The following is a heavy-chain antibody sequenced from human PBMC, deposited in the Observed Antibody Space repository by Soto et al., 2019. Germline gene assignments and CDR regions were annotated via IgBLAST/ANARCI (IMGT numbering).Heavy chain of an antibody. J-gene: IGHJ4*02. CDR2: IIPIFGTA. V-gene: IGHV1-69*13. Sequence: SVKVSCKASGGTFSSYAISWVRQAPGQGLEWMGGIIPIFGTANYAQKFQGRVTITADETTSTAYMELSSLRSEDTXQYYXARHPRLGDYDRCHRAYWGQXXXVTVSS. CDR3: ARHPRLGDYDRCHRAY. CDR1: GGTFSSYA. D-gene: IGHD3-22*01.